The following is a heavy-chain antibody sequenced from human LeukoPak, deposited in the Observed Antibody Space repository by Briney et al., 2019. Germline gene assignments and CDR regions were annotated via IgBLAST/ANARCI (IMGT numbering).Heavy chain of an antibody. Sequence: GGSLRLSCAASGFPFNTYAMSWVRQAPGKGLEYISVIRHTGTNTYYASSVKGRFTISRDDSRTTVYLQMSSLRAEDTAIYYCAKLAFYETSAPLRDISFWGQGTLVTISS. V-gene: IGHV3-23*01. CDR1: GFPFNTYA. D-gene: IGHD3-3*02. CDR2: IRHTGTNT. J-gene: IGHJ4*02. CDR3: AKLAFYETSAPLRDISF.